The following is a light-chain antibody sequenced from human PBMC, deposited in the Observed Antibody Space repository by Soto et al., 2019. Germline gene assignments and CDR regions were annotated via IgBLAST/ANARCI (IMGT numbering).Light chain of an antibody. V-gene: IGLV1-44*01. J-gene: IGLJ2*01. CDR1: SSNIGSNT. CDR2: SNN. CDR3: ATWEDSLNGVL. Sequence: QSVLAQPPSASGTPGQRVTISCSGSSSNIGSNTVNWYQHLPGTAPRLLIYSNNQRPSGVPDRFSGSKSGTSASLAISGLQSEDEADYYCATWEDSLNGVLFGGGTKLTVL.